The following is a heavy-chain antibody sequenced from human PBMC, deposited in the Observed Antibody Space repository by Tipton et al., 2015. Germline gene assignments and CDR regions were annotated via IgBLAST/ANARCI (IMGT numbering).Heavy chain of an antibody. CDR1: GFTFNNHW. Sequence: SLRLSCEASGFTFNNHWMSWVRQAPGKGLEWVANIKQDGGETYYVDSVKGRFTISRDNAKKAVYLHMDSLSAEDTGVYYCVKDGYYYDNSGYSPLDYWGQGTLVTVSS. D-gene: IGHD3-22*01. CDR2: IKQDGGET. CDR3: VKDGYYYDNSGYSPLDY. J-gene: IGHJ4*02. V-gene: IGHV3-7*01.